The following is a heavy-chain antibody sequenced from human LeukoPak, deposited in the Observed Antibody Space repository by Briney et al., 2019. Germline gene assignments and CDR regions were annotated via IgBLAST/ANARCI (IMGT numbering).Heavy chain of an antibody. V-gene: IGHV3-53*01. CDR1: GFTVSSNY. Sequence: GGSLRLSCAASGFTVSSNYMSWVRQAPGKGLEWVSVIYSGGSTYYADSVKGRFTISRDNSKNTLYLQMNSLRAEDTALYYCAKDISGRIGFCDYWGQGTLVTVSS. D-gene: IGHD3-10*01. CDR2: IYSGGST. CDR3: AKDISGRIGFCDY. J-gene: IGHJ4*02.